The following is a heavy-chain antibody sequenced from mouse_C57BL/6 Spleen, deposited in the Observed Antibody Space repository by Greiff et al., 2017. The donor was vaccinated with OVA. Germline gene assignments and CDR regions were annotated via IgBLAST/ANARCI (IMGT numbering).Heavy chain of an antibody. CDR3: ARRTTVVAPYAMDY. V-gene: IGHV5-17*01. Sequence: EVHLVESGGGLVKPGGSLKLSCAASGFTFSDYGMHWVRQAPEKGLEWVAYISSGSSTIYYADTVKGRFTISRDNAKNTLFLQMTSLRSEDTAMYYCARRTTVVAPYAMDYWGQGTSVTVSS. CDR2: ISSGSSTI. J-gene: IGHJ4*01. CDR1: GFTFSDYG. D-gene: IGHD1-1*01.